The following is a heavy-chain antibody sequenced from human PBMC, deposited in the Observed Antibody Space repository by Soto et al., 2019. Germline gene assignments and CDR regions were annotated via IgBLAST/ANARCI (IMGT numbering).Heavy chain of an antibody. J-gene: IGHJ4*02. CDR3: ARGWGKDFGVYDF. Sequence: IQLVQSAGEVKRPGASVKVSCKASGYTFNTFGITWVRQAPGQGLEWMGCVSGYSDKRDYSRKLQDRSTLTADPTTTTSYMELRSLTADDTAVYYCARGWGKDFGVYDFWGQGPLVTVSS. CDR1: GYTFNTFG. D-gene: IGHD2-8*01. CDR2: VSGYSDKR. V-gene: IGHV1-18*01.